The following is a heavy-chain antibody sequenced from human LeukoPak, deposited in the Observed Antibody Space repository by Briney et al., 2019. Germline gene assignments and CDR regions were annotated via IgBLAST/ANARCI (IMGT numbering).Heavy chain of an antibody. CDR2: IYPADSAT. J-gene: IGHJ4*02. Sequence: GESLKISCKASGYSFTTYWIGWVRQMPGKGLEWMGIIYPADSATRYSPSFQGQVTISVDKSISTAYLHWSSLKASDTAMYYCARHAKSGYSGYESDYWGQGTPVTVSS. CDR1: GYSFTTYW. D-gene: IGHD5-12*01. V-gene: IGHV5-51*01. CDR3: ARHAKSGYSGYESDY.